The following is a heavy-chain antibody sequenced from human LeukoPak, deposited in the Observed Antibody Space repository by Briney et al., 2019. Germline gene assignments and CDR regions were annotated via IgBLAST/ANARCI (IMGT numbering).Heavy chain of an antibody. CDR1: GGTFSNDA. D-gene: IGHD3-22*01. Sequence: ASVKVSCKASGGTFSNDAISWVRLAPGQGLEWMGGINPVLATANYAQKFQGRVTITADKSTSTAYMELSSLRSEDTAVYYCARDKIVVVTLAGFSAFDIWGQGTMVTVSS. V-gene: IGHV1-69*06. CDR3: ARDKIVVVTLAGFSAFDI. CDR2: INPVLATA. J-gene: IGHJ3*02.